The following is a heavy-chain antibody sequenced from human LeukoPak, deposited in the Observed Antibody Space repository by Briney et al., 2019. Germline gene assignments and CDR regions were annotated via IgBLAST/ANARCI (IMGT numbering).Heavy chain of an antibody. CDR3: ARAYGDYQPYYFDY. J-gene: IGHJ4*02. CDR1: GGSISSYY. CDR2: IYYSGST. D-gene: IGHD4-17*01. V-gene: IGHV4-59*01. Sequence: PSETLSLTCTVSGGSISSYYWSWIRQPPGKGLEWIGYIYYSGSTNYNPSLKSRVTISVDTSKNQFSLKLSSVTAADTAVYYCARAYGDYQPYYFDYWGQGTLVTVSS.